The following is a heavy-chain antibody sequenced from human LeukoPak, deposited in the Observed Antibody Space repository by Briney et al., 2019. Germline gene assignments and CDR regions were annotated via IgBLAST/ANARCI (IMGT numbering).Heavy chain of an antibody. V-gene: IGHV1-2*02. D-gene: IGHD5-12*01. CDR2: INPNTGGT. J-gene: IGHJ6*03. CDR3: ARDIVATTSYYYYYYMDV. CDR1: GYTFTDYY. Sequence: ASVKVSCKASGYTFTDYYIHWVRQAPGQGLEWMGWINPNTGGTNYAQKFQGRVTMTRDTSISTAYMELSRLRSDDTAVYYCARDIVATTSYYYYYYMDVWGKGTTVTVSS.